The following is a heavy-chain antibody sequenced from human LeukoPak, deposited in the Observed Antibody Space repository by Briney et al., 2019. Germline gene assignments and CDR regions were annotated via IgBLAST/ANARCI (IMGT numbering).Heavy chain of an antibody. CDR1: GFTFSSYG. Sequence: GGSLRLSCAASGFTFSSYGMHWVRQAPGKGLEWVAVISYDGSNKYYADSVKGRFTISRDNSKNTLYLQMNSLRAEDTAVYYCAKDPHYDILTGYTFDYWGQGTLVTVSS. CDR3: AKDPHYDILTGYTFDY. D-gene: IGHD3-9*01. CDR2: ISYDGSNK. V-gene: IGHV3-33*05. J-gene: IGHJ4*02.